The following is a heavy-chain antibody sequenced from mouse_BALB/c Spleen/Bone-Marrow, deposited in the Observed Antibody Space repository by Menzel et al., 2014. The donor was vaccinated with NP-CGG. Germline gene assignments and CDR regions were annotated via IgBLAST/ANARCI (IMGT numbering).Heavy chain of an antibody. CDR1: GFSLTSYG. CDR3: ATPGTYYFDY. V-gene: IGHV2-2*02. J-gene: IGHJ2*01. Sequence: QVQLQQSGPGLVQPSQRLSITCTVSGFSLTSYGVHWVRQSPGKGLEWLGVIWSGGSTDYNAAFISRLSISKDNSKSQVFFKMNSLQANDTAIYYCATPGTYYFDYWGQGATLTVSS. CDR2: IWSGGST. D-gene: IGHD3-3*01.